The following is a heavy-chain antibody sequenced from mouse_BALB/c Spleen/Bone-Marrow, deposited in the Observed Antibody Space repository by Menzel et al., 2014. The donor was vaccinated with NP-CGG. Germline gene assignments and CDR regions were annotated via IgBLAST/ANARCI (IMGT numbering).Heavy chain of an antibody. CDR2: IWSDGST. CDR1: GFSLTSYG. CDR3: ARSGTDYAMDY. V-gene: IGHV2-6-2*01. Sequence: QVQLQQSGPDLVAPSQSLSLTCTVSGFSLTSYGLHWVRQPPGKGLEWLGVIWSDGSTTYNSALKSGLSISKDNSKRQVLLKMNSLQTDDTAMYYCARSGTDYAMDYWGQGTSVTVSS. D-gene: IGHD4-1*01. J-gene: IGHJ4*01.